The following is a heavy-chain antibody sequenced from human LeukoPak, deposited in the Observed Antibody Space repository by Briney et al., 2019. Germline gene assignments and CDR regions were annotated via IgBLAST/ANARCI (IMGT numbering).Heavy chain of an antibody. D-gene: IGHD2-2*02. Sequence: ASVKVSCKASGGTFSSYAISWVRQAPGQGLEWMGGIIPIFGTANYAQKSQGRVTITTDESTSTAYMELSSLRSEDTAVYYCARGNRSSTSCYTRNWFDPWGQGTLVTVSS. CDR3: ARGNRSSTSCYTRNWFDP. V-gene: IGHV1-69*05. CDR1: GGTFSSYA. CDR2: IIPIFGTA. J-gene: IGHJ5*02.